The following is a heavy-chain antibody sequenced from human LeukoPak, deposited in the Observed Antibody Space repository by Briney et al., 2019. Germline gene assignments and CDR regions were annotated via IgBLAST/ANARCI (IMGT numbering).Heavy chain of an antibody. D-gene: IGHD2-2*01. CDR3: ARGYCGSTSCYGVFDY. CDR2: IYNSGST. CDR1: GGSVSSDIYY. V-gene: IGHV4-61*01. Sequence: SETLSLTCTVSGGSVSSDIYYWSWIRQPPGKVLEWHGDIYNSGSTNYNPSLKSRVTISVDTSKDQFSLRLSSVTAADTAVYYCARGYCGSTSCYGVFDYWGQGTLVTVSS. J-gene: IGHJ4*02.